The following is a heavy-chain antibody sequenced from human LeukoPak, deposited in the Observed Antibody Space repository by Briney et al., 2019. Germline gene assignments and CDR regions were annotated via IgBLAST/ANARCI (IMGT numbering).Heavy chain of an antibody. CDR3: ARHLVVPATTYYYYYMDV. Sequence: SETLSLTCTVSGDSMSSNYYYWGWIRQPPGKGLEWIGTVYFTGSPYYDPSLKSRVTISVDPSETQFSLTLSSVTAADTAVYFCARHLVVPATTYYYYYMDVWGKGTTVTVSS. CDR1: GDSMSSNYYY. D-gene: IGHD2-2*01. CDR2: VYFTGSP. V-gene: IGHV4-39*01. J-gene: IGHJ6*03.